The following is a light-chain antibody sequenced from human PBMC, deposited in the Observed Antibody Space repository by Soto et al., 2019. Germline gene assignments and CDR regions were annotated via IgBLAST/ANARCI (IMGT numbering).Light chain of an antibody. J-gene: IGLJ3*02. V-gene: IGLV2-14*01. CDR3: SSHTISNTQV. CDR2: EVS. CDR1: SSDIGRFNY. Sequence: QSALTQPASVSGSPGQSITISCTGTSSDIGRFNYVSWYQQHPGKVPKLMIYEVSNRPSGVSNRFSGSKSGNTASLTISGLQAEDEADYYCSSHTISNTQVLGVVTKVTVL.